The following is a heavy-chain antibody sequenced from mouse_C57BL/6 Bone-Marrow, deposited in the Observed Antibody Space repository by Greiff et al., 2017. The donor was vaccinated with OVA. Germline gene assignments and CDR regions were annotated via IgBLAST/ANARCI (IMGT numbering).Heavy chain of an antibody. V-gene: IGHV1-69*01. CDR1: GYTFTSYW. Sequence: QVHVKQPGAELVMPGASVKLSCKASGYTFTSYWMHWVKQRPGQGLEWIGEIDPSDSYTNYNQKFKGKSTLTVDKSSSTAYMQLSSLTSEDSAVYYCARMGSTMVTPYYFDYWGQGTTLTVSS. CDR3: ARMGSTMVTPYYFDY. D-gene: IGHD2-2*01. J-gene: IGHJ2*01. CDR2: IDPSDSYT.